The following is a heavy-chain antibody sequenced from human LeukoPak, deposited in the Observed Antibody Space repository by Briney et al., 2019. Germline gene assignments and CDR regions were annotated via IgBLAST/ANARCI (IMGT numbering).Heavy chain of an antibody. J-gene: IGHJ4*02. D-gene: IGHD5-12*01. Sequence: ASVKVSCKASGYTFTGHFIHWARQAPGQGLEWMGWSNPNSGDTNYAQKFQGRVTMTRDTSISTVYMELSRVRSDDTAVYYCAREYSRYSGTYYDYWGQGTLVTVSS. V-gene: IGHV1-2*02. CDR2: SNPNSGDT. CDR1: GYTFTGHF. CDR3: AREYSRYSGTYYDY.